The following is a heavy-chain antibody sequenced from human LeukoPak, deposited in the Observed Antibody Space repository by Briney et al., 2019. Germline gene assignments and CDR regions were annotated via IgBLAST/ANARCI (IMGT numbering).Heavy chain of an antibody. Sequence: GGSLRLSCAASGFTFSDHYMDWVRQAPGKGLEWVGRIRNKANSYTTEYAASVKGRFTISSDDSKNSLYLQMNSLKTEDTAVYYCSSLYVWGSYRYLDYWGQGTLVTVSS. V-gene: IGHV3-72*01. J-gene: IGHJ4*02. CDR1: GFTFSDHY. CDR2: IRNKANSYTT. D-gene: IGHD3-16*02. CDR3: SSLYVWGSYRYLDY.